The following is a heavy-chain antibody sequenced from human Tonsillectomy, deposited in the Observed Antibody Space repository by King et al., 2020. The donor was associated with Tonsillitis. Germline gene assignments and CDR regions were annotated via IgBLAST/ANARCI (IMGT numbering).Heavy chain of an antibody. CDR2: LYHSGSP. Sequence: VQLQESGPGLVKPSETLSLTCTVSGGSISPYHWTWIRPPPGEGLEWIAYLYHSGSPNSNPSLKSRVTLSLDKAKNHLSLRLSSVTAADTAVYYCAMATTSYDGSTGYPLIDYWGRGTLVTVSS. CDR3: AMATTSYDGSTGYPLIDY. V-gene: IGHV4-59*01. D-gene: IGHD5-12*01. CDR1: GGSISPYH. J-gene: IGHJ4*02.